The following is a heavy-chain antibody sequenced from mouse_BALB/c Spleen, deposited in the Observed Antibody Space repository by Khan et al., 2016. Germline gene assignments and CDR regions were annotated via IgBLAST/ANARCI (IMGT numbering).Heavy chain of an antibody. V-gene: IGHV1-87*01. D-gene: IGHD2-4*01. Sequence: QVQLQQSGAELARPGASVKLSCKASGYTFTSYWMQWVKQRPGQGLEWIGAIYPGDGDTRYTQKFKGKATLTADKSSSTAYMQLSSLASADSAVYYCARGGVITTPFAYWGQGTLVTVSA. CDR1: GYTFTSYW. J-gene: IGHJ3*01. CDR2: IYPGDGDT. CDR3: ARGGVITTPFAY.